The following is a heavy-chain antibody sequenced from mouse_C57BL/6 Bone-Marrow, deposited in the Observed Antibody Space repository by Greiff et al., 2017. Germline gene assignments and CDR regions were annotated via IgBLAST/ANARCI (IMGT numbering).Heavy chain of an antibody. Sequence: QVQLQQSGSELVRPGTSVQMSCKASGYTFTNYWIGWAKQRPGHGLEWIGDIYPGGGYTNYNEKFKGKATLTADKSSSTAYMQFSSLTSEDSAIYYCARENDGYYFDYWGQGTTLTVSS. CDR3: ARENDGYYFDY. CDR1: GYTFTNYW. D-gene: IGHD2-3*01. CDR2: IYPGGGYT. J-gene: IGHJ2*01. V-gene: IGHV1-63*01.